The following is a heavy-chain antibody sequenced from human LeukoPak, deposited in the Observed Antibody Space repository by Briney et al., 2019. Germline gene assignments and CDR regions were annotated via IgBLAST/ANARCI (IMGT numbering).Heavy chain of an antibody. CDR3: ARGRYCSGGSCYDFDY. CDR1: GGAFSGYY. CDR2: INHSGST. V-gene: IGHV4-34*01. D-gene: IGHD2-15*01. J-gene: IGHJ4*02. Sequence: SETLSLTCAVYGGAFSGYYWSWIRQPPGKGLEWIGEINHSGSTNYNPSLKSRVTISVDTSKNQFSLKLSSVTAADTAVYYCARGRYCSGGSCYDFDYWGQGTLVTLSS.